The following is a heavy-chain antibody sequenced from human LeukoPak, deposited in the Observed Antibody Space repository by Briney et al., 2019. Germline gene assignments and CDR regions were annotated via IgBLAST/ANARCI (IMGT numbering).Heavy chain of an antibody. Sequence: ASVKVSCKASGGRFSRYAISWVRQAPGQGLEWMGGIIPMFGTANYAQKFQGRVTITADESTRTAYMELRTLRSEDTAIYYCARGSGETGGYYYVYWGRGTPVTVSS. CDR3: ARGSGETGGYYYVY. J-gene: IGHJ4*02. D-gene: IGHD3-22*01. V-gene: IGHV1-69*01. CDR2: IIPMFGTA. CDR1: GGRFSRYA.